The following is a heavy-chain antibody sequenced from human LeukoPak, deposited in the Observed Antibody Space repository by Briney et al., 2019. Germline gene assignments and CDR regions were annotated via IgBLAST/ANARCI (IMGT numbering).Heavy chain of an antibody. CDR3: ARGYYDSSDYEYFQH. CDR1: GYTFSSYG. Sequence: GASVKVSCKASGYTFSSYGITWVRQAPGQGLEWMGWISAYNGNTNYAEKLQGRVTMTTDTFTSTAYMELRSLRSDDTAVYYCARGYYDSSDYEYFQHWGQGTLVTVSS. V-gene: IGHV1-18*01. J-gene: IGHJ1*01. CDR2: ISAYNGNT. D-gene: IGHD3-22*01.